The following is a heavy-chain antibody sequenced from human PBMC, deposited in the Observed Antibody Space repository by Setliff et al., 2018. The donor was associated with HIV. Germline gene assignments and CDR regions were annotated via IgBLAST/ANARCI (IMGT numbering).Heavy chain of an antibody. Sequence: SETLFLTCTVSGGSITGYYWSWIRQPPGKGLEWIGWIYYSGNTRYNPSLKSRVTMSVDTSTNQFSLNLNSVTAADTAVYYCAREDARSGPGWTPGLFDSWGQGSQVTVSS. J-gene: IGHJ5*01. CDR3: AREDARSGPGWTPGLFDS. CDR2: IYYSGNT. D-gene: IGHD2-15*01. CDR1: GGSITGYY. V-gene: IGHV4-59*12.